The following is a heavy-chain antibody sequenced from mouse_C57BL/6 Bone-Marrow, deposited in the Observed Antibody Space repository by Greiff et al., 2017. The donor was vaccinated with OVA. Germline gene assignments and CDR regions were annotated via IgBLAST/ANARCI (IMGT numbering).Heavy chain of an antibody. Sequence: EVMLVESGGDLVKPGGSLKLSCAASGFTFSSYGMSWVRQTPDKRLEWVATISSGGSYTYYPASVKGRFTISRDNAKNTLYLQMSSLTSEDTARYYCAREVMYYYGSSPYWYFDVWGTGTTVTVSS. CDR2: ISSGGSYT. V-gene: IGHV5-6*01. CDR1: GFTFSSYG. J-gene: IGHJ1*03. D-gene: IGHD1-1*01. CDR3: AREVMYYYGSSPYWYFDV.